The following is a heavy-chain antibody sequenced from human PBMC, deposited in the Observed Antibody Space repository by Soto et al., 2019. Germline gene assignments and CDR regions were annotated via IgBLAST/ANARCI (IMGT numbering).Heavy chain of an antibody. V-gene: IGHV1-46*01. D-gene: IGHD2-15*01. J-gene: IGHJ5*02. CDR1: GYTFTGYY. CDR3: ARDNSQNYGNTAASSWFHP. CDR2: IEPYGDSR. Sequence: ASVKFSCKASGYTFTGYYMHWVLQAPGQGLEWMGIIEPYGDSRNYAQKLQGRVTMTTDTSTSTAYMELSSLRYEDTAVYYCARDNSQNYGNTAASSWFHPWGQGTPVTVSS.